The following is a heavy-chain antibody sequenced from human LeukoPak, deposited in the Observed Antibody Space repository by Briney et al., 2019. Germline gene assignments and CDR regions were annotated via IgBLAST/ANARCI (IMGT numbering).Heavy chain of an antibody. Sequence: SETLSLTCTVSGGSISSSSYYWGWIRQPPGKGLEWIGSIYYSGSTYYNPSLKSRVTISVDTSKNQFSLKLSSVTAADTAVYYCARGGRYSGSYYPPAARWFDPWGQGTLVTVSS. CDR2: IYYSGST. D-gene: IGHD1-26*01. CDR3: ARGGRYSGSYYPPAARWFDP. CDR1: GGSISSSSYY. V-gene: IGHV4-39*07. J-gene: IGHJ5*02.